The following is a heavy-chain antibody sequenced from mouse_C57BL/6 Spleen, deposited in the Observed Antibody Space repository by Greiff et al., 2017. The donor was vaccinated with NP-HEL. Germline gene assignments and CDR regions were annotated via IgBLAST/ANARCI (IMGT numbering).Heavy chain of an antibody. Sequence: QVQLQQSGAELVKPGASVKISCKASGYAFSSYWMNWVKQRPGKGLEWIGQIYPGDGDTNYNGKFKGKATLTADKSSSTAYMQLSSLTSEDSAVYFCARGEVTTSWYFDVWGTGTTVTVSS. D-gene: IGHD2-2*01. CDR3: ARGEVTTSWYFDV. CDR1: GYAFSSYW. CDR2: IYPGDGDT. V-gene: IGHV1-80*01. J-gene: IGHJ1*03.